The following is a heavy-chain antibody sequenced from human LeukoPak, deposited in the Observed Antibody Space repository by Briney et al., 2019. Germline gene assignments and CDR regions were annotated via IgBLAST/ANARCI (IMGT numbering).Heavy chain of an antibody. J-gene: IGHJ3*02. CDR2: IRSDGSNK. CDR3: AGQDGFDI. CDR1: GFTFTSYA. V-gene: IGHV3-30*02. Sequence: GGSLRLSCAASGFTFTSYAMYWVRQAPGKGLEWVAFIRSDGSNKYYGDSVKGRFTISRDNSKNTLYLQMNSLRAEDTAVYFCAGQDGFDIWGQGTKVTVSS.